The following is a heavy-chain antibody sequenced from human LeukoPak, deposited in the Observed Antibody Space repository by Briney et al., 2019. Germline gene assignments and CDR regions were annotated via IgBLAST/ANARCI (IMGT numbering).Heavy chain of an antibody. CDR1: GGSFSGYY. CDR2: INHSGST. J-gene: IGHJ4*02. CDR3: ARGRGITGSGGADY. D-gene: IGHD1-20*01. Sequence: SETLSLTCAVYGGSFSGYYWSWIRQPPGKGLEWIGEINHSGSTNYNPSLKSRATISVDTSKNQFSLKLSSVTAADTAVYYCARGRGITGSGGADYWGQGTLVTVSS. V-gene: IGHV4-34*01.